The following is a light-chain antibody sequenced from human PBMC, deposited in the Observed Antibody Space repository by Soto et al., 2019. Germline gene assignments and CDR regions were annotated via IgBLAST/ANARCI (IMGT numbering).Light chain of an antibody. Sequence: EIMLRQSPGTLSLSPGERATLSCRASQDVDSNFLAWYQQRPGQAPRLLIYGSSRRAAGIPDRFSGSGSGTNFPLTLSREESEDIAVYFCHQYYSTSPFGGGTMVEVK. CDR3: HQYYSTSP. J-gene: IGKJ4*01. CDR1: QDVDSNF. V-gene: IGKV3-20*01. CDR2: GSS.